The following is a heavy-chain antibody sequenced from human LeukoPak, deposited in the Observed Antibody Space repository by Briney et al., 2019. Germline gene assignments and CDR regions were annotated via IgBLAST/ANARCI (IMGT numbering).Heavy chain of an antibody. V-gene: IGHV3-53*01. CDR2: IYSGGST. CDR3: ARDRDYWYFDL. D-gene: IGHD3-10*01. J-gene: IGHJ2*01. CDR1: GFTVSSNY. Sequence: GGSLRLSCAASGFTVSSNYMSWVRQAPGKGLEWVSVIYSGGSTYYADSVKGRFTISRDNSKNTLYLQMNSLGAEDTAVYYCARDRDYWYFDLWGRGTLVTVSS.